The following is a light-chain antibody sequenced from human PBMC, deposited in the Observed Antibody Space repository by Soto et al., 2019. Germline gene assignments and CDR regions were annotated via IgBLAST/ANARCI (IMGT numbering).Light chain of an antibody. J-gene: IGLJ2*01. CDR2: EGS. Sequence: QSALTQPASVSGSPGQSITISCTGTSSDVGSYNPVSWYQHHPGKAPKLMISEGSKRPSGVANRFSGSKSGNTASLTISGLQAEDEADYYCCSYAGSSTCVVFGGGTKLTVL. CDR3: CSYAGSSTCVV. CDR1: SSDVGSYNP. V-gene: IGLV2-23*01.